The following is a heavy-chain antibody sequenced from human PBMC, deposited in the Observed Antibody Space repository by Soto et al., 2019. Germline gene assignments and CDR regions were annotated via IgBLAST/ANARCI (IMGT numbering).Heavy chain of an antibody. J-gene: IGHJ4*02. D-gene: IGHD2-15*01. Sequence: PGGSLRLSCAVSGFTVSRNYMSWVRQAPGKGLEWVSVIYSGGNTYYADSVKGRFTISRDNSKNTLYLQMNSLRAEDTAVYYCARDGYCSGGSCYSVPVFDYWGQGTLVTVSS. CDR2: IYSGGNT. CDR1: GFTVSRNY. CDR3: ARDGYCSGGSCYSVPVFDY. V-gene: IGHV3-66*01.